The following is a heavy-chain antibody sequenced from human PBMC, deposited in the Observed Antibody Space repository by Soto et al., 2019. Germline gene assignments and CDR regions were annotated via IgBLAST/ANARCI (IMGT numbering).Heavy chain of an antibody. J-gene: IGHJ6*02. CDR2: ISRESSYI. CDR1: GFTFSDYT. V-gene: IGHV3-21*01. Sequence: GGSLRLSCSASGFTFSDYTMQWVRQAPGKGLEWVSSISRESSYIYYVDSVKGRFTISRDNAKNSVILQMAGLRVDDTGVYFCMVGAADLTSPYGMYVWGRGTTVTVSS. CDR3: MVGAADLTSPYGMYV. D-gene: IGHD2-15*01.